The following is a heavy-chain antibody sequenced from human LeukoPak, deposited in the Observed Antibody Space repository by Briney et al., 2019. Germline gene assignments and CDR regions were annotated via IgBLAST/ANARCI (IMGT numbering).Heavy chain of an antibody. CDR3: ASRVLDSSWGIGRYNWFDP. CDR1: GGTFSSYA. V-gene: IGHV1-69*05. Sequence: ASVKVSCKASGGTFSSYAISWVRQAPGQGLEWMGGIIPIFGTANYAQKFQGRVTITTDESTSTAYMELSSLRSEDTAVYYCASRVLDSSWGIGRYNWFDPWGQGTLVTVSS. D-gene: IGHD6-13*01. CDR2: IIPIFGTA. J-gene: IGHJ5*02.